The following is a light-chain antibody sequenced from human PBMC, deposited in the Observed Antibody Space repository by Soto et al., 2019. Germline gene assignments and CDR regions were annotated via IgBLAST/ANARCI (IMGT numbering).Light chain of an antibody. J-gene: IGKJ1*01. Sequence: QLTQSPSTLSASVGDKVHITFAAKQSVISYLHWYQQKPGKAPSLLIYDISTMQSGVPSRFSGSGSGTDFTLTISSLQHEDFATYYCQQSYYNPTFGQGTKVDIK. CDR3: QQSYYNPT. CDR1: QSVISY. V-gene: IGKV1-39*01. CDR2: DIS.